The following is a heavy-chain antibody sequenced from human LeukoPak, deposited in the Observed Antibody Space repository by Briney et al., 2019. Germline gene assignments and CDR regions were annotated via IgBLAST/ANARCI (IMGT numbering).Heavy chain of an antibody. D-gene: IGHD6-13*01. V-gene: IGHV3-30-3*01. CDR2: ISYDGSNK. Sequence: GGSLRLSCAASGFTFSSYAMHWVRQAPGKGLEWVAVISYDGSNKYYADSVKGRFTISRDNSKNTLYLQMNSLRAEDTAVYYCARDGQAAAVGYWGQGTLVTVSS. CDR1: GFTFSSYA. J-gene: IGHJ4*02. CDR3: ARDGQAAAVGY.